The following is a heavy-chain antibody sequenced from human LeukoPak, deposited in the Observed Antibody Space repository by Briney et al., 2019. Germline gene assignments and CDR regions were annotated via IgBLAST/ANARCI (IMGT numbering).Heavy chain of an antibody. CDR2: ISAYKGNT. J-gene: IGHJ6*02. Sequence: GASLKLSCTVSGYTITSDGISWVRQGHGQGLEWMGWISAYKGNTNYAEKLQDRVTMTTDTSTSTAYMELRSLRSDDTAVYYCARDDYGDYDGYYYGMDVWGQGTTVTVSS. CDR1: GYTITSDG. V-gene: IGHV1-18*01. D-gene: IGHD4-17*01. CDR3: ARDDYGDYDGYYYGMDV.